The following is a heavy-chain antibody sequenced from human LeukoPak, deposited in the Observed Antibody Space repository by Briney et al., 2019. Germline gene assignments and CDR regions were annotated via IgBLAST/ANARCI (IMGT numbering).Heavy chain of an antibody. CDR2: IIPILGTA. J-gene: IGHJ4*02. V-gene: IGHV1-69*13. D-gene: IGHD6-19*01. Sequence: GASVKVSCKASGGTFSSYAISWVRQAPGQGLEWMGGIIPILGTANYAQKFQGRVTITADESTSTAYMELSSLRSEDTAVYYCARIAVAVGTMDYWGQGTLVTVSS. CDR3: ARIAVAVGTMDY. CDR1: GGTFSSYA.